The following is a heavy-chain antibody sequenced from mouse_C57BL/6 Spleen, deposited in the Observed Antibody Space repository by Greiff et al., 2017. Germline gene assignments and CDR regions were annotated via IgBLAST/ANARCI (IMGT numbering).Heavy chain of an antibody. CDR3: VRIYDGYYDYAMDY. D-gene: IGHD2-3*01. V-gene: IGHV10-1*01. J-gene: IGHJ4*01. CDR2: IRSKSNNYAT. Sequence: DVQLQESGGGLVQPKGSLKLSCAASGFSFNTYAMNWVRQAPGQGLEWVARIRSKSNNYATYYADSVKDRFTISRDDSESMLYLQMNNLTTEDTAMYYCVRIYDGYYDYAMDYWGQGTSVTVSS. CDR1: GFSFNTYA.